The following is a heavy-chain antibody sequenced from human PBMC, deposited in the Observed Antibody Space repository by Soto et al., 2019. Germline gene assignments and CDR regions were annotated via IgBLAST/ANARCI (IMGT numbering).Heavy chain of an antibody. J-gene: IGHJ6*04. CDR3: ARVNLYCSSTSCYSTV. CDR1: GFTFSDYY. CDR2: ISSSGSTI. V-gene: IGHV3-11*01. Sequence: QVQLVESGGGLVKPGGSLRLSCAASGFTFSDYYMSWIRQAPGKGLERVSYISSSGSTIYYADSVKGRFTISRDNAKNSLYLQMNSLRAEDTAVYYCARVNLYCSSTSCYSTVWGKGTTVTVSS. D-gene: IGHD2-2*01.